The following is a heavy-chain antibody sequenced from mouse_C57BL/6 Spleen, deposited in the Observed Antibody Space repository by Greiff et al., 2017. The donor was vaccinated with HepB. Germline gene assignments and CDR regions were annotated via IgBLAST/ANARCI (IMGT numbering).Heavy chain of an antibody. D-gene: IGHD1-1*01. CDR2: INPSNGGT. Sequence: VQLQQPGTELVKPGASVKLSCKASGYTFTSYWMHWVKQRPGQGLGWIGNINPSNGGTNYNEKFKSKATLTVDKSSSTAYMQLSSLTSEDSAVYYCARSGYYGSSPYFDVWGTGTTVTVSS. J-gene: IGHJ1*03. CDR1: GYTFTSYW. CDR3: ARSGYYGSSPYFDV. V-gene: IGHV1-53*01.